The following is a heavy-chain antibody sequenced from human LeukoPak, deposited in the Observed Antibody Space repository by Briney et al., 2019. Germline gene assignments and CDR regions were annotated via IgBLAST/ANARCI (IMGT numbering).Heavy chain of an antibody. Sequence: GGSLRLSCAASGFTVSSNYMSWVRQAPGKGLEWVSVIYSGGSTYYADSVKGRFTISRDNSKNTLCLQMNSLRAEDTAVYYCAREDSSSWYSGSQYFDLWGRGTLVTVST. V-gene: IGHV3-66*01. CDR1: GFTVSSNY. D-gene: IGHD6-13*01. J-gene: IGHJ2*01. CDR2: IYSGGST. CDR3: AREDSSSWYSGSQYFDL.